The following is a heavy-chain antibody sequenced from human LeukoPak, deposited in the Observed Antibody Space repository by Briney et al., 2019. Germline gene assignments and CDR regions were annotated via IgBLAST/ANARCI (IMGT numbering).Heavy chain of an antibody. Sequence: PSETLSLTCTVSGYSISSGYYWGWIRQPPGKGLEWIGSIYHSGSTYYNPSLKSRVTISVDTSKNQFSLKLSSVTAADTAVYYCARDSDGLVGATYFDYWGQGTLVTVSS. D-gene: IGHD1-26*01. CDR1: GYSISSGYY. V-gene: IGHV4-38-2*02. CDR2: IYHSGST. J-gene: IGHJ4*02. CDR3: ARDSDGLVGATYFDY.